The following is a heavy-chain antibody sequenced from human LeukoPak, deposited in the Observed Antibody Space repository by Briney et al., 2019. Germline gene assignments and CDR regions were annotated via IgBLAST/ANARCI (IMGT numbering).Heavy chain of an antibody. CDR1: GGSISSGSYY. CDR3: GRAELLPYYFDY. Sequence: SETLSLTCTVSGGSISSGSYYWSRIRQPAGKGLEWIGRIYTSGSTNYNPPLKSRVTISVDTSKNQFSLKLSSVTAADTAVYYCGRAELLPYYFDYWGQGTLVTVSS. V-gene: IGHV4-61*02. CDR2: IYTSGST. D-gene: IGHD3-10*01. J-gene: IGHJ4*02.